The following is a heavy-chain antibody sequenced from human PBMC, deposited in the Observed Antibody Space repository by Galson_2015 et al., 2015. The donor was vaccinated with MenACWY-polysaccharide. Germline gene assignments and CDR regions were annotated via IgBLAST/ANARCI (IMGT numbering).Heavy chain of an antibody. D-gene: IGHD6-13*01. J-gene: IGHJ4*02. CDR1: GGSISDYY. V-gene: IGHV4-4*07. CDR3: ARDELGHVAAGVF. CDR2: IYGRGGT. Sequence: ETLSLTCIVSGGSISDYYWSWTRQSAGKGLEWIGRIYGRGGTNYNPSLGSRVTMSLDTSKKRFSLRLSSVTAADTAVYYCARDELGHVAAGVFWGQGTQVIVSS.